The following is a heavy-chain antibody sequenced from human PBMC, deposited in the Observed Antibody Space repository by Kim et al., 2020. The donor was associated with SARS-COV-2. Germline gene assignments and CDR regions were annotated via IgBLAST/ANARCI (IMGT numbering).Heavy chain of an antibody. D-gene: IGHD3-16*01. V-gene: IGHV4-39*01. CDR2: IYYSGST. CDR1: GGSISSSSYY. J-gene: IGHJ4*02. CDR3: ARLHQGYDYVWGSFPPLDY. Sequence: SETLSLTCTVSGGSISSSSYYWGWIRQPPGKGLEWIGSIYYSGSTYYNSSLKSRVTISVDTSKNQFSLKLSSVTAADTAVYYCARLHQGYDYVWGSFPPLDYWGQGTLVTVSS.